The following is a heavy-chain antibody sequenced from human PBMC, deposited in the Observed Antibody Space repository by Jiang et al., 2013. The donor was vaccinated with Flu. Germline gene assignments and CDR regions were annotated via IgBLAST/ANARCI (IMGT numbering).Heavy chain of an antibody. V-gene: IGHV4-31*11. CDR3: ARFRRNYYGIDV. J-gene: IGHJ6*02. Sequence: GLVKPSQTLSLTCAVSGGSISSSNYYWTWIRQHPGKGLEWIGYIYHSGPTSYSPSLESRVTITVDTSKNQFSLNVTSVTAADTAVYFCARFRRNYYGIDVWGPGTTVTVSS. CDR2: IYHSGPT. CDR1: GGSISSSNYY.